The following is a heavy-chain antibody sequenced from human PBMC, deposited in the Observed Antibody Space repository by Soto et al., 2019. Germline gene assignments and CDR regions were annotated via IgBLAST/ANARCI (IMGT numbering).Heavy chain of an antibody. V-gene: IGHV4-34*09. CDR2: IYHSGST. J-gene: IGHJ4*02. CDR3: ATGNAWEVLLAY. D-gene: IGHD1-26*01. Sequence: TLSLTCAVFSASLGDHYWAWIRQSPGKGLEWIGDIYHSGSTNYNPSLKSRVTISLDTSKNQFSLRLNSVTAADTAVYYCATGNAWEVLLAYWGQGTLVTVSS. CDR1: SASLGDHY.